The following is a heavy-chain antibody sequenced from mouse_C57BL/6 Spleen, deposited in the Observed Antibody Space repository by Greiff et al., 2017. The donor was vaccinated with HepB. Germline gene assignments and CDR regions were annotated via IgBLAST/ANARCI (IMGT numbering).Heavy chain of an antibody. D-gene: IGHD2-4*01. CDR1: GYTFTSYG. V-gene: IGHV1-81*01. CDR2: IYPRSGNT. CDR3: ARYAMITRYAMDY. J-gene: IGHJ4*01. Sequence: VQLQQSGAELARPGASVKLSCKASGYTFTSYGISWVKQRTGQGLEWIGEIYPRSGNTYYNEKFKGKATLTADKSSSTAYMELRSLTSEDSAVYFCARYAMITRYAMDYWGKGTSVTVSS.